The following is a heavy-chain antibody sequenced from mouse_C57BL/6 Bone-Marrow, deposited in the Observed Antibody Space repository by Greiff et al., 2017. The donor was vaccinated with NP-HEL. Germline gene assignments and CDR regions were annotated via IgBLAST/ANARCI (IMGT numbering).Heavy chain of an antibody. CDR3: ARKGAMDY. CDR2: IYPGDGDT. Sequence: QVQLKQSGPELVKPGASVKISCKASGYAFSSSWMNWVKQRPGKGLEWIGRIYPGDGDTNYNGKFKGKATLTADNSSSTAYMQLSSLTSADSAVYFCARKGAMDYWGKGTSVTVSS. J-gene: IGHJ4*01. V-gene: IGHV1-82*01. CDR1: GYAFSSSW.